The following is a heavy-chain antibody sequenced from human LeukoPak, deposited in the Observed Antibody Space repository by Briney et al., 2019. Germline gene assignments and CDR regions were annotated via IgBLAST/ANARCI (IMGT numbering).Heavy chain of an antibody. CDR2: INPKSGST. CDR1: GYTFTGYY. J-gene: IGHJ4*02. Sequence: EASVTVSCKASGYTFTGYYIHWVRQAPGQGPEWMGWINPKSGSTYYAQKFQDRVTMTSDSSINTANMELKSLRSGDTALYYCAREDSASDYWGQGTLVIVSS. D-gene: IGHD5-18*01. CDR3: AREDSASDY. V-gene: IGHV1-2*02.